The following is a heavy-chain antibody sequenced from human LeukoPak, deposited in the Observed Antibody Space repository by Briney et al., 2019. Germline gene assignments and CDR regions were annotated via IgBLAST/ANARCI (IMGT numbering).Heavy chain of an antibody. V-gene: IGHV3-48*03. CDR2: ISNSGSTI. D-gene: IGHD3-10*01. J-gene: IGHJ5*02. CDR3: AKNGEVLSWFDP. CDR1: GFTFRNYE. Sequence: GGSLRLSCAASGFTFRNYEMNWVRQAPGKGLEWVSYISNSGSTIYYADSVKGRFTISRDNSKNTLYLQMNSLRAEDTAVYSCAKNGEVLSWFDPWGQGTLVTVSS.